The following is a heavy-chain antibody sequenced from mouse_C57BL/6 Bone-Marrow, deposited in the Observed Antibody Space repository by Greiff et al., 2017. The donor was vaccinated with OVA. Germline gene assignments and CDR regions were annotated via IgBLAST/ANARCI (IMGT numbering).Heavy chain of an antibody. V-gene: IGHV5-17*01. CDR1: GFTFSDYG. CDR3: ARDGYYGSSDY. Sequence: EVKLESGGGLVKPGGSLKLSCAASGFTFSDYGMHWVRQAPEKGLEWVAYISSGSSTIYYADTVKGRFTISRDNAKNTLFLQMTSLRSEDTAMYYCARDGYYGSSDYWGQGTTLTVSS. CDR2: ISSGSSTI. D-gene: IGHD1-1*01. J-gene: IGHJ2*01.